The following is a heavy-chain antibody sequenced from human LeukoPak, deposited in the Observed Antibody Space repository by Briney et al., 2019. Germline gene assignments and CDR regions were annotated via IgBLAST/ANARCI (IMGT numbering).Heavy chain of an antibody. CDR1: GFTFSDYY. J-gene: IGHJ6*03. V-gene: IGHV3-11*04. D-gene: IGHD6-13*01. CDR2: ISSSGSTI. Sequence: KPGGSLRLSCAASGFTFSDYYMSWIRQAPGKGLEWVSYISSSGSTIYYADPVKGRFTISRDNAKNSLYLQMNSLSTDDTAVYYCAKASRGTIAAVETHYNYYMDVYGKGTTVTVSS. CDR3: AKASRGTIAAVETHYNYYMDV.